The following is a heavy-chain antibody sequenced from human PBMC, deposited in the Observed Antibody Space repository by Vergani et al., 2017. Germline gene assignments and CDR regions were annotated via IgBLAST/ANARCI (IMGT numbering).Heavy chain of an antibody. Sequence: QLQLQESGPGLVKPSAPLSLPCSVSGASIRSSNYYWGWIRQPPGKGLEWIASIYYSGSTYYNPSLKSRVTISVNTSKNQFSLKLSSVTAADTAVYFCARHSTVEWLVKLGWIDPWGQGILVTVSS. V-gene: IGHV4-39*01. D-gene: IGHD6-19*01. CDR1: GASIRSSNYY. CDR2: IYYSGST. CDR3: ARHSTVEWLVKLGWIDP. J-gene: IGHJ5*02.